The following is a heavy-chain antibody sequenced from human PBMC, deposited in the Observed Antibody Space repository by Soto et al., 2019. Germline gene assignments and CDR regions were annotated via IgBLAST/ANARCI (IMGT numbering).Heavy chain of an antibody. J-gene: IGHJ2*01. CDR3: ARAGSGWYFNWYFDL. V-gene: IGHV1-18*01. D-gene: IGHD6-19*01. Sequence: QVQLVQSGAEGKKPGASVKVSCKASGYTFTNYGISWVRQAPGQGLEWMGWISAYNGNTYYVQKLQGRVTMTTDTSTSTAYMELRSLRSDDTAVYYCARAGSGWYFNWYFDLCGRGTLVTVSS. CDR2: ISAYNGNT. CDR1: GYTFTNYG.